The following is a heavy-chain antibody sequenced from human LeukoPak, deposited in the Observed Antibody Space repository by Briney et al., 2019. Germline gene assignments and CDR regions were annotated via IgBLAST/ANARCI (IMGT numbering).Heavy chain of an antibody. J-gene: IGHJ6*02. CDR2: INQDGSEK. CDR1: GFTFSSYW. CDR3: ARDQSPTQLRFFYGMDV. D-gene: IGHD3-3*01. V-gene: IGHV3-7*03. Sequence: GRSLRLSCAASGFTFSSYWMSWVRQAPGKGLEWVASINQDGSEKHYVDFVKGRLTIFRDNAKNSLFLQMNSLTAEDTAVYYCARDQSPTQLRFFYGMDVWGQGTTVTVSS.